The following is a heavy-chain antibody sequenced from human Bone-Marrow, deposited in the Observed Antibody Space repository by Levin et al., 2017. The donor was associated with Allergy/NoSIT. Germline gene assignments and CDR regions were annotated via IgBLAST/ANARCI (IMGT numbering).Heavy chain of an antibody. V-gene: IGHV1-24*01. CDR2: FDPEDGEL. J-gene: IGHJ4*02. D-gene: IGHD4/OR15-4a*01. Sequence: GASVKVSCKVSGYTLRELSMHWVRQAPGKGPEWMGGFDPEDGELIYAQKFQGRVTVTEDKSTNTAYMELSSLRSEDTAVYYCARDMVLSGSFDYWGPGTLVTVSS. CDR1: GYTLRELS. CDR3: ARDMVLSGSFDY.